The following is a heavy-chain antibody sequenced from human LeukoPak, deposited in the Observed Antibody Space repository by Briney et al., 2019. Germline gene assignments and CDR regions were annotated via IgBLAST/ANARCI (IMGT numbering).Heavy chain of an antibody. V-gene: IGHV1-2*02. CDR2: INPNSGGT. CDR3: ASSSSFRYYYYMDV. J-gene: IGHJ6*03. Sequence: ASVKVSCKASGYTFTGYYMHWVRQAPGQGLEWMGWINPNSGGTNYAQKFQGRVTMTRDTSISTAYMELSSLRSEDTAVYYCASSSSFRYYYYMDVWGKGTTVTVSS. CDR1: GYTFTGYY. D-gene: IGHD6-6*01.